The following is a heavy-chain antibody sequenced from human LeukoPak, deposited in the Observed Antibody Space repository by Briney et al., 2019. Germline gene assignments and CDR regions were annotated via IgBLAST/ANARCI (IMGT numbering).Heavy chain of an antibody. V-gene: IGHV3-23*01. CDR2: ISGSGGST. J-gene: IGHJ4*02. CDR3: AKDPTGGVGARPNYYFDY. D-gene: IGHD1-26*01. CDR1: GFSFSSYA. Sequence: GGSLRLSCAASGFSFSSYAMSWVRQAPGKGLEWVSAISGSGGSTYYADSVKGRFTISRDNSKNTLYLQMNSLRAEDTAVYYCAKDPTGGVGARPNYYFDYWGQRTLVTVSS.